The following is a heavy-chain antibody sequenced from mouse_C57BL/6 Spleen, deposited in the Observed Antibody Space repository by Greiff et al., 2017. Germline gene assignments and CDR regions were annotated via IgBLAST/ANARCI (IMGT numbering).Heavy chain of an antibody. CDR2: IYPGDGDT. J-gene: IGHJ3*01. CDR1: GYAFSSSW. V-gene: IGHV1-82*01. D-gene: IGHD1-1*01. Sequence: VKLMESGPGLVKPGASVKISCKASGYAFSSSWMNWVKQRPGKGLEWIGRIYPGDGDTNYNGKFKGKATLTADKSSSTAYMQLSSLTSEDSAVYFCARLDYGSSAFAYGGQGTLVTVSA. CDR3: ARLDYGSSAFAY.